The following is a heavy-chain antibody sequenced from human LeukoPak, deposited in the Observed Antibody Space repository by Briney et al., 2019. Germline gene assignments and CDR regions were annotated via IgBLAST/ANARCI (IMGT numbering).Heavy chain of an antibody. D-gene: IGHD4-17*01. J-gene: IGHJ3*02. CDR2: INQESTET. CDR1: GFRFTGFW. V-gene: IGHV3-7*03. Sequence: PGGSLRLSCAASGFRFTGFWMSWVRQAPGKGPEWVANINQESTETYYVDSVRGRFTISRDNAKYTLFLQMNSLRAEDTAVYYCARDPNGDYIGAFDMWGPGTMVTVSS. CDR3: ARDPNGDYIGAFDM.